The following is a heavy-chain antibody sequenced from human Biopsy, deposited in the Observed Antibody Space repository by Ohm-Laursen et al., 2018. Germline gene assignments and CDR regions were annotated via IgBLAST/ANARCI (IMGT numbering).Heavy chain of an antibody. D-gene: IGHD1-14*01. J-gene: IGHJ5*01. V-gene: IGHV3-23*01. CDR1: GFSFSSYA. Sequence: SLRLSCAASGFSFSSYAMNWVRQAPGKGLEWVAHIDVSDYNTYYADSVRGRLTISRDNSKQMVHLEINSLTADDTAVYYCVKQWGGYNFDSWGQGTLVTVSS. CDR3: VKQWGGYNFDS. CDR2: IDVSDYNT.